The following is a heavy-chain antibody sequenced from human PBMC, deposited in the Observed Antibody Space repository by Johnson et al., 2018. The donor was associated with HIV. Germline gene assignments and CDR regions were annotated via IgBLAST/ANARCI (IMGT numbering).Heavy chain of an antibody. D-gene: IGHD1-1*01. CDR2: ISYDGSNK. J-gene: IGHJ3*02. Sequence: QVQLVESGGGVVQPGRSLRLSCAASGFTFSSYAMHWVRQAPGKGLEWVAVISYDGSNKYYADSVTGRFTISRDNSKNTQYLQMNSLRAEDTAVYDCARVRPKGSFDIWGQGTMVTVSS. CDR3: ARVRPKGSFDI. CDR1: GFTFSSYA. V-gene: IGHV3-30*04.